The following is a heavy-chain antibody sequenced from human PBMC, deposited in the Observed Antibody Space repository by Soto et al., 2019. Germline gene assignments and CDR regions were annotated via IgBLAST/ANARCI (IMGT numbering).Heavy chain of an antibody. CDR3: ARDADSSGLNY. CDR2: IYPAGPT. D-gene: IGHD6-19*01. J-gene: IGHJ4*02. Sequence: XVSLRLSCAASGFTVSGMFMNWVRQAPGKGLEWVSVIYPAGPTYYADSVKGRFTISRDNSKNTLFLQLNNLRAEDTAVYYCARDADSSGLNYWGQGILVTVSS. CDR1: GFTVSGMF. V-gene: IGHV3-53*01.